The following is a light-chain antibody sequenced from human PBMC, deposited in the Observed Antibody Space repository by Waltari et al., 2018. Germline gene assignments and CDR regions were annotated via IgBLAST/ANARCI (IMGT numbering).Light chain of an antibody. V-gene: IGLV2-23*02. CDR3: CSYVGLGTYV. CDR2: EVP. CDR1: SSDVGNYNL. J-gene: IGLJ1*01. Sequence: QSGLTQPASASGSPGQSITISCTGTSSDVGNYNLVSWYQQHPGKAPKLLIYEVPKRASGTSDLFSASKSGNTASLTISGLQAQEDEADYYCCSYVGLGTYVFGTGTKVTV.